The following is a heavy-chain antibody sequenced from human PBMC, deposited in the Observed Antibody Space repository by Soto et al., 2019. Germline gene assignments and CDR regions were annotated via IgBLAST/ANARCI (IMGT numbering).Heavy chain of an antibody. Sequence: TLSLTCAVYGGSFSGYYWSWIRQPPGKGLEWIGEINHSGSTNYNPSLKSRVTISVDTSKNQFSLKLSSVTAADTAVYYCARVGPTPQYYYDSSGYYSRRHWFDPRGQGTLVTVSS. CDR1: GGSFSGYY. CDR2: INHSGST. J-gene: IGHJ5*02. D-gene: IGHD3-22*01. V-gene: IGHV4-34*01. CDR3: ARVGPTPQYYYDSSGYYSRRHWFDP.